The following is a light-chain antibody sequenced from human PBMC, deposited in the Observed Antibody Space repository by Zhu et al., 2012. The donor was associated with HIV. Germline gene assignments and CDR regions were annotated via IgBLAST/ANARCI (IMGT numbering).Light chain of an antibody. CDR3: QHLTLYPT. CDR1: QGISNC. CDR2: GAS. V-gene: IGKV1-9*01. J-gene: IGKJ4*01. Sequence: DIQLTQSPSFLSASIGDRVTITCRASQGISNCLAWYHQKAGKAPKLLIYGASIVQTGVPSRFSGSGSGTEFTLTISSLQPEDFATYFCQHLTLYPTFGGGSKVEIK.